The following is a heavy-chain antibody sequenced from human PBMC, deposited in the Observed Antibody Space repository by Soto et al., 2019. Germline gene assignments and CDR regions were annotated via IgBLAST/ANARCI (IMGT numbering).Heavy chain of an antibody. V-gene: IGHV1-46*01. Sequence: QVQLVQSGAEVKEPGASVKVSCKASGYILSSYNMHWVRQAPGQGLEWMGIINPSGGRTSYAQKFQDRVTMTRDTSTSTVYMELSSLRSEDTAVYYSARTYCAADCPRRDFDYWGQGTLVTVSS. D-gene: IGHD2-21*02. CDR3: ARTYCAADCPRRDFDY. J-gene: IGHJ4*02. CDR1: GYILSSYN. CDR2: INPSGGRT.